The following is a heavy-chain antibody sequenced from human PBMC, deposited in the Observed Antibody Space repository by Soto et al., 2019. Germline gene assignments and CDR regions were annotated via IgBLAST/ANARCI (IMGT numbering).Heavy chain of an antibody. CDR2: IHYSGRV. CDR3: ALNPPIEVAGPDF. Sequence: SETLSLTCTVSGGSISGSHYHWGWIRQPPGKGLEWIGSIHYSGRVFYKSSLLGRVTISVDTSKNQFSLDLNSVTATDTAVYYCALNPPIEVAGPDFWGQGTLVTASS. CDR1: GGSISGSHYH. V-gene: IGHV4-39*01. D-gene: IGHD6-19*01. J-gene: IGHJ4*02.